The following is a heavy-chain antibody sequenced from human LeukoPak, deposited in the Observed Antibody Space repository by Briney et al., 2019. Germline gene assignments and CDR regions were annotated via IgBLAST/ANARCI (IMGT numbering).Heavy chain of an antibody. Sequence: GSLRLSCTASGFTFSTYNMNWVRQAPGRGLEWVSSIISSSGYIYYADSVQGRFTISRDNAKNSLYLQMNSLRAEDTAVYYCARADTGTQDYWGQGTLVTVSS. CDR1: GFTFSTYN. J-gene: IGHJ4*02. CDR2: IISSSGYI. V-gene: IGHV3-21*01. CDR3: ARADTGTQDY. D-gene: IGHD1-1*01.